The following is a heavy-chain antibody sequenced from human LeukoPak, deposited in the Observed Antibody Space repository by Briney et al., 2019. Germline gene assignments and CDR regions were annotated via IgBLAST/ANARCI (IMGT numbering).Heavy chain of an antibody. CDR1: GFTFSGYA. Sequence: AGGSLRLSCAASGFTFSGYAMHWVRHAPGKGLKYVSTITSDGGITYYANSVKGRFTISRDNSKNTLYLQMGSLRAEDMSVYYCARSNPSFRYFDYWGQGTLVTVSS. CDR3: ARSNPSFRYFDY. CDR2: ITSDGGIT. V-gene: IGHV3-64*01. J-gene: IGHJ4*02. D-gene: IGHD2/OR15-2a*01.